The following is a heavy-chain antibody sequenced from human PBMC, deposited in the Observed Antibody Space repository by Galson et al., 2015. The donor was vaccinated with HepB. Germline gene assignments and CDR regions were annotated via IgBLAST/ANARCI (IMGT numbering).Heavy chain of an antibody. D-gene: IGHD6-13*01. CDR3: AKATPDSSSCFDY. J-gene: IGHJ4*02. Sequence: SLRLSCAASGFTFSSYWMSWVRQAPGKGLEWVANIKQDGSEKYYVDSVKGRFTISRDNAKNSLYLQMNSLRAEDTAVYYCAKATPDSSSCFDYWGQGTLVTVSS. CDR1: GFTFSSYW. CDR2: IKQDGSEK. V-gene: IGHV3-7*01.